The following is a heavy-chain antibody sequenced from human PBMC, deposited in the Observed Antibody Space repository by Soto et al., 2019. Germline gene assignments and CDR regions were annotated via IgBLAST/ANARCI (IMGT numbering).Heavy chain of an antibody. CDR3: ATSIAGYQLLGPFDY. D-gene: IGHD2-2*01. CDR1: GGTFSSYA. CDR2: IIPIFGTA. V-gene: IGHV1-69*12. J-gene: IGHJ4*02. Sequence: QVQLVQSGAEVKKPGSSVKVSCKASGGTFSSYAISWVRQAPGQGLEWMGGIIPIFGTANYAQKFQGRVTITADESTSTAYMELSSLKSEATAVYYCATSIAGYQLLGPFDYWGQGTLVTVSS.